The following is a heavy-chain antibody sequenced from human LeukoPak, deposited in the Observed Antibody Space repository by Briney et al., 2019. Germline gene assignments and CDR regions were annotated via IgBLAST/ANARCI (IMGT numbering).Heavy chain of an antibody. CDR3: SAIPYDHPWRNFRDY. CDR2: IKSKIDGGAT. J-gene: IGHJ4*02. V-gene: IGHV3-15*07. Sequence: GGSLRLSCAASGFTFTNAWMNWVRQAPGKGPEWVGRIKSKIDGGATDYAAPVKGRFSISRDDSKDTLYLQLTSLKTEDTGVYYCSAIPYDHPWRNFRDYWGQGTLLTVSS. CDR1: GFTFTNAW. D-gene: IGHD3-16*01.